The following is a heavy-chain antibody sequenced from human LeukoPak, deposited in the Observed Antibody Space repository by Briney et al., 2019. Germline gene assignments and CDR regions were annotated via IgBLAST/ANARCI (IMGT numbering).Heavy chain of an antibody. V-gene: IGHV1-18*01. CDR1: GYTFTSYG. CDR2: ISAYNGNT. Sequence: ASVKVSCKAPGYTFTSYGISWVRQAPGQGLEWMGWISAYNGNTNYAQKLQGRVTMTTDTSTSTAYMELRSLRSDDTAVYYCARDGSTYYDFWSGYYHYWGQGTLVTVSS. D-gene: IGHD3-3*01. CDR3: ARDGSTYYDFWSGYYHY. J-gene: IGHJ4*02.